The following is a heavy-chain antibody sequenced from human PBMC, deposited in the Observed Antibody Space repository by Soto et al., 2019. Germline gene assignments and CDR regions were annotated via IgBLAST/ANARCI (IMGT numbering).Heavy chain of an antibody. CDR3: ARESEDLTSNFDY. V-gene: IGHV3-21*06. J-gene: IGHJ4*02. CDR1: GFTFTRYS. CDR2: ISSTTNYI. Sequence: GESLRLSCAASGFTFTRYSMNWVRQAPGKGLEWVSSISSTTNYIYYGDSMKGRFTISRDNAKNSLYLEMNSLRAEDTAVYYCARESEDLTSNFDYWGQGTLVTVSS.